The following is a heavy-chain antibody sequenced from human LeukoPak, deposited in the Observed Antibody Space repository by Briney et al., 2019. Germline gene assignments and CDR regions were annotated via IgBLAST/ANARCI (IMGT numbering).Heavy chain of an antibody. CDR2: ISYDGRNM. Sequence: GGSLRLSCAASGMTFSRSGFHWVRQAPGKGLEWVAVISYDGRNMNYADSVKGRFTISRDNAKNTLVLQMNSLRAEDTAVYYCAKDLAQPNLNYNYYGMDVWGQGTTVTVSS. V-gene: IGHV3-30*18. CDR1: GMTFSRSG. J-gene: IGHJ6*02. CDR3: AKDLAQPNLNYNYYGMDV. D-gene: IGHD2-2*01.